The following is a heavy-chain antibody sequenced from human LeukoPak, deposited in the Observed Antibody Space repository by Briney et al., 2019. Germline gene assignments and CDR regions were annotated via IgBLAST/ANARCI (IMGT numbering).Heavy chain of an antibody. CDR1: GYTFTGHY. CDR2: INPNSGDT. CDR3: ARPYTSGWYPLFDY. Sequence: ASVKVSCKASGYTFTGHYMHWVRQAPGQGLEWMGWINPNSGDTNYAQKFQGRVTMTRDTSISTAYMELSRLRSADTAVYYCARPYTSGWYPLFDYWGQGTLVTVSS. D-gene: IGHD6-19*01. J-gene: IGHJ4*02. V-gene: IGHV1-2*02.